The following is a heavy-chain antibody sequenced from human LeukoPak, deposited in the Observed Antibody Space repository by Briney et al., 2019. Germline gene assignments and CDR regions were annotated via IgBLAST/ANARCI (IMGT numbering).Heavy chain of an antibody. D-gene: IGHD3-3*01. V-gene: IGHV4-4*07. CDR3: ARERVYYDFWSGYHDAFDI. Sequence: PSETLSLTCAVYGGSFSGYYWSWIRQPAGKGLEWIGRIYTSGSTNYNPSLKSRVTMSVDTSKNQFSLKLSSVTAADTAVYYCARERVYYDFWSGYHDAFDIWGQGTMVTVSS. CDR2: IYTSGST. CDR1: GGSFSGYY. J-gene: IGHJ3*02.